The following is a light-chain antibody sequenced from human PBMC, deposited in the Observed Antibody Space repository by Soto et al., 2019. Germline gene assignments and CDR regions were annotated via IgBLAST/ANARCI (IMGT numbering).Light chain of an antibody. CDR2: DAS. CDR1: QSVSKY. CDR3: QQRSNWPST. J-gene: IGKJ5*01. Sequence: EIVLTQSPATLSLSPGERVTLSCRTSQSVSKYFAWYQQKPGRAPRLLIYDASSRATGIPARFIGSGSGTDFTLTISSLEPEDFAIYYCQQRSNWPSTFGQGTRLEIK. V-gene: IGKV3-11*01.